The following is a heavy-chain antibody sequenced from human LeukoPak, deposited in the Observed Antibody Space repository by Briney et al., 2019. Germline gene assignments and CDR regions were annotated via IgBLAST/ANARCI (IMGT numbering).Heavy chain of an antibody. V-gene: IGHV4-39*01. J-gene: IGHJ3*02. D-gene: IGHD3-16*02. CDR1: GGSISSSSYY. CDR3: ARYRQSPSDAIDI. CDR2: IYYSGST. Sequence: SETLSLTCTVSGGSISSSSYYWDWIRQPPGKGLEWIGRIYYSGSTYYNPSLKSRVTIFVDTSENQFSLKVSSVTAADTSVYYCARYRQSPSDAIDIWGQGTMVTVSS.